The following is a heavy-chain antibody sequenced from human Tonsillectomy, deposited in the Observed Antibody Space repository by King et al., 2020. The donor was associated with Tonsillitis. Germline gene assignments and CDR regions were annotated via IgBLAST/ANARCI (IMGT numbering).Heavy chain of an antibody. D-gene: IGHD3-16*01. V-gene: IGHV3-30-3*01. CDR1: GFTFSSYA. J-gene: IGHJ4*01. Sequence: VQLVESGGGVVQPGRSLRLSCAASGFTFSSYAMHWVRQAPGKGLEWVAVISYDGSNKYYADSVKGRFTISRDNSKNTLYLQMNSLRAEDTAVYYCASLNLGGNTSGHEYWGQGTLVTVSS. CDR2: ISYDGSNK. CDR3: ASLNLGGNTSGHEY.